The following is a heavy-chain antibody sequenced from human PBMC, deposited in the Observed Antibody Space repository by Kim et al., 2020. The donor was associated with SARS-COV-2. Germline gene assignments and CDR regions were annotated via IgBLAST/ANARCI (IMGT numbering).Heavy chain of an antibody. J-gene: IGHJ5*02. D-gene: IGHD1-26*01. V-gene: IGHV3-33*01. CDR2: IWYDGSNK. CDR3: ARGDLVPTLARIDP. CDR1: GFTFSDYG. Sequence: GGSLRLSCAASGFTFSDYGMHWVRQAPGKGLEWVAVIWYDGSNKYYADSVKGRFTISRDNSKNTLYLQMNSLRAEDTAVYYCARGDLVPTLARIDPWGQGTLVTVSS.